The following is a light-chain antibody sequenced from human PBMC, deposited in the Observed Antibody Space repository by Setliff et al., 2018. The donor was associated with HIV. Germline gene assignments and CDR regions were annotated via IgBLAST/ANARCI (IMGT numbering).Light chain of an antibody. CDR2: NTN. CDR3: VVYLGSGVSV. CDR1: SGSVSTSHY. V-gene: IGLV8-61*01. Sequence: QTVVTQEPSFSVSPGGTVTLTCDLSSGSVSTSHYPGWYQQTPGQAPRTLIYNTNTRSSGVPDRFSGSILGNKAALTITGAQADDESDYYCVVYLGSGVSVFGTGTKVTVL. J-gene: IGLJ1*01.